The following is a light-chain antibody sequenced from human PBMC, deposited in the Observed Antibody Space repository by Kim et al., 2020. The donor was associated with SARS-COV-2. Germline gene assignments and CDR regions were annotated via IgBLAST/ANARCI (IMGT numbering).Light chain of an antibody. Sequence: GQSIIFSCTGTSSDVGGYNYVPWYQQHPGKAPEIMIYDVSERPSGVSNRFSGSKSGNTAFLTISGLQAEDEADYYCSSYRSSSHVVFGGGTQLTVL. CDR3: SSYRSSSHVV. CDR2: DVS. J-gene: IGLJ7*01. V-gene: IGLV2-14*03. CDR1: SSDVGGYNY.